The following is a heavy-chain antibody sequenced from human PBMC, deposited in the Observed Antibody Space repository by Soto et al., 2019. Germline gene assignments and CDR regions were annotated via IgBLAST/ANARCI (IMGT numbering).Heavy chain of an antibody. Sequence: GGSLRLSCAASGFTFDDYAMHWVRQAPGKGLEWVSGISWNSGSIGYADSVKGRFTISRDNAKNSLYLQMNSLRAEDTALYYCAKGSTYDILTGALGYWGQGTLVTVPQ. J-gene: IGHJ4*02. V-gene: IGHV3-9*01. CDR1: GFTFDDYA. D-gene: IGHD3-9*01. CDR3: AKGSTYDILTGALGY. CDR2: ISWNSGSI.